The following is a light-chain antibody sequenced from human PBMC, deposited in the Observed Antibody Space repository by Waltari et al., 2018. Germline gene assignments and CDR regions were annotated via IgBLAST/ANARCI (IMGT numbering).Light chain of an antibody. CDR3: QQYDSFSYT. J-gene: IGKJ2*01. CDR1: QTSSSW. CDR2: DAS. Sequence: DIQMTQSPSTLSASVGDRVTITCRASQTSSSWLAWYQQKAGKAPKLLIYDASTLESGVPSRFSGSGSGTEFTLTISSLHPDDFATYYCQQYDSFSYTFGQGTKLEIK. V-gene: IGKV1-5*01.